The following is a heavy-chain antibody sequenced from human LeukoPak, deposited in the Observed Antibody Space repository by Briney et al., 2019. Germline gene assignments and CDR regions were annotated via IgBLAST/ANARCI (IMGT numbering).Heavy chain of an antibody. V-gene: IGHV1-69*13. Sequence: GASVKVSCKASGGTFSSYAISWVRQAPGQGLEWMGGIIPIFGTANYAQKFRGRVTITADESTSTAYMELSSLRSEDTAVYYCARGYCSSTSCYAGLDPWGQGTLVTVSS. CDR3: ARGYCSSTSCYAGLDP. D-gene: IGHD2-2*01. J-gene: IGHJ5*02. CDR2: IIPIFGTA. CDR1: GGTFSSYA.